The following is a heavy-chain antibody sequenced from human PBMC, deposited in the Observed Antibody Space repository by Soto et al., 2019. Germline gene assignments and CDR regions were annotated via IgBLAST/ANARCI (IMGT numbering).Heavy chain of an antibody. Sequence: QVQLVQSGAEVKKPGSSVKVSCKASGGTFSSYAISWVRQAPGQGLEWMGGFIPIFGTANYAQKFQGRVTITADESTSTAYMELSSLRSEDTAVYYCARVRYYYDSSGPVYYFDYWGQGTLVTVSS. CDR2: FIPIFGTA. V-gene: IGHV1-69*01. J-gene: IGHJ4*02. CDR1: GGTFSSYA. CDR3: ARVRYYYDSSGPVYYFDY. D-gene: IGHD3-22*01.